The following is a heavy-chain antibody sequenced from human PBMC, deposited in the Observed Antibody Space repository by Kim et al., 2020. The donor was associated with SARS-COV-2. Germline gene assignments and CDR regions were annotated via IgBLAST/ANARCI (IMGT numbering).Heavy chain of an antibody. V-gene: IGHV4-34*01. J-gene: IGHJ4*02. CDR3: ARYDSIGYYYYGY. D-gene: IGHD3-22*01. Sequence: FNPPRSGRVTISFTTSKNQFSLKLSSVTAAATAVYYCARYDSIGYYYYGYWGQGTLVTVSS.